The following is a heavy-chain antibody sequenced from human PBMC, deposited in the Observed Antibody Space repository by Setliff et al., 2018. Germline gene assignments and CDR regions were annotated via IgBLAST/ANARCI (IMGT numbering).Heavy chain of an antibody. J-gene: IGHJ4*02. V-gene: IGHV1-2*04. Sequence: GASVKVSCKASGYTFTGYYMHWVRQAPGQGLEWMGWINPNSGGTNYAQKFQGWVTMTRDTSISTAYMELSRLRSDDTAVYYCARHPPPPNYFDIGALDSWGQGTLVTVSS. CDR2: INPNSGGT. CDR3: ARHPPPPNYFDIGALDS. CDR1: GYTFTGYY. D-gene: IGHD3-22*01.